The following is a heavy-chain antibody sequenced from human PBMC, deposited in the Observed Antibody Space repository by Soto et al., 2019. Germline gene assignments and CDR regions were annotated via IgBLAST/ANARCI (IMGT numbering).Heavy chain of an antibody. V-gene: IGHV3-30*03. CDR3: ARAGGLLLDY. Sequence: QVQLVGSGGGVVQPGRSLRLSCAASGFTFSSYGMHWVRQAPGKGLEWVAVISYDGSNKYYADSVKGRFTISRDNSKNTLYLQMNSLRAEDTAVYYCARAGGLLLDYWGQGTLVTVSS. D-gene: IGHD2-15*01. J-gene: IGHJ4*02. CDR1: GFTFSSYG. CDR2: ISYDGSNK.